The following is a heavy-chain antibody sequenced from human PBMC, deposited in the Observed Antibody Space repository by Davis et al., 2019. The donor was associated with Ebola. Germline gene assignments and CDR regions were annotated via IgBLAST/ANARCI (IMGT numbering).Heavy chain of an antibody. CDR2: ISWNSGSI. D-gene: IGHD1-26*01. J-gene: IGHJ6*03. Sequence: SLKISCAASGFTFDDYAMHWVRQAPGKGLEWVSGISWNSGSIGYADSVKGRFTISRDNAKNSLYLQMNSLRAEDMALYYCAKGDGSYVAYYMDVWGKGTTVTVSS. V-gene: IGHV3-9*03. CDR3: AKGDGSYVAYYMDV. CDR1: GFTFDDYA.